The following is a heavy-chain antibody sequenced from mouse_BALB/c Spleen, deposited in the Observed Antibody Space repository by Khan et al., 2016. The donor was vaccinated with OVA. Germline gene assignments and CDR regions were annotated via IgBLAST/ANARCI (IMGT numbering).Heavy chain of an antibody. CDR3: VRDGAYHRNDGWFAY. CDR2: INPSNGYT. Sequence: QVQLKQSGAELARPGASVKMSCTASGYTFTSYTIHWINERPGQGLEWIGNINPSNGYTNYNQKFKDKATLTTDKSSTTAYLQLSSLTSDDSAVDNCVRDGAYHRNDGWFAYWGQGTLVTVSA. J-gene: IGHJ3*01. CDR1: GYTFTSYT. V-gene: IGHV1-4*01. D-gene: IGHD2-14*01.